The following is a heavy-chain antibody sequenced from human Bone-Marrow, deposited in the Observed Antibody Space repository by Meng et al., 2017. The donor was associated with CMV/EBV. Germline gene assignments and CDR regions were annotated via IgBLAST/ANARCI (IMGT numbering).Heavy chain of an antibody. V-gene: IGHV3-33*01. D-gene: IGHD2-15*01. CDR1: GFTFSSYG. CDR3: ARDDCIGDICYSH. Sequence: SLKISCAASGFTFSSYGMHWVRQAPGKGLEWVAVIWYDGSNKYYADSVKGRFTISRDNSKNTLYLQMNSLRPEDTALYHCARDDCIGDICYSHWGQGTLVTVSS. J-gene: IGHJ4*02. CDR2: IWYDGSNK.